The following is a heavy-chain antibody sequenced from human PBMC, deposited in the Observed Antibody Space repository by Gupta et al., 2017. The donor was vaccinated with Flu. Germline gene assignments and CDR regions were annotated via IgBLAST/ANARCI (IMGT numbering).Heavy chain of an antibody. Sequence: QMQLQESGPGLVKPSETLSLTCTVSGFSINTSYYWAWIRQPPGKGLEWIGSIFPSGSSYYNPSLESRLSLAIYTSKNQFSLSLRSVTAADTAVYFCARVRLSRGPRDVFDFWGQGILVTVSS. V-gene: IGHV4-38-2*02. CDR3: ARVRLSRGPRDVFDF. J-gene: IGHJ4*02. CDR2: IFPSGSS. CDR1: GFSINTSYY. D-gene: IGHD2-15*01.